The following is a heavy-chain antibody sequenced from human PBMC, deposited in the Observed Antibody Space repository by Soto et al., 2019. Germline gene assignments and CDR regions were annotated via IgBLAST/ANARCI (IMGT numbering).Heavy chain of an antibody. J-gene: IGHJ4*02. D-gene: IGHD3-22*01. V-gene: IGHV1-3*01. CDR3: AREVSYYDSSGYYF. CDR1: GYTFTSYA. Sequence: GASVKVSCKASGYTFTSYAMHWVRQAPGQRLEWMGWINAGNGNTKYSQKFQGRVTITRDTSASTAYMELSSLRSEDTAVYYCAREVSYYDSSGYYFWGQGTLVTVSS. CDR2: INAGNGNT.